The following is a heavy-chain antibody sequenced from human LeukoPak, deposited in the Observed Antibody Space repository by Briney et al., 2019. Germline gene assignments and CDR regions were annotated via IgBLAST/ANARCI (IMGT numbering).Heavy chain of an antibody. V-gene: IGHV3-66*01. D-gene: IGHD4-17*01. CDR1: GITVSSHY. Sequence: GGSLRLSCAASGITVSSHYMTWVRQAPGKGLEWVSVIDSGGSTNSADSVKGRFSVSRDNSKNTLYLQMNSLRVGDTAVYYCARTYGDYDYYYGMDVWGQGTTVTVSS. CDR2: IDSGGST. J-gene: IGHJ6*01. CDR3: ARTYGDYDYYYGMDV.